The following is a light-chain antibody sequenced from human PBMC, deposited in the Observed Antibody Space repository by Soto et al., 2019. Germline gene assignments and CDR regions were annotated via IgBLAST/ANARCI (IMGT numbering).Light chain of an antibody. CDR2: TAS. CDR3: QQVYRYPLT. Sequence: DIQLTQSPSFLSASVGDRVTITCRASQDIKSDLAWYQQKPGKVPKLLIYTASTLQSGVPSRFSGSGSGTELTLTITSPQPEDFATYYCQQVYRYPLTFGGGAGVVIK. J-gene: IGKJ4*01. CDR1: QDIKSD. V-gene: IGKV1-9*01.